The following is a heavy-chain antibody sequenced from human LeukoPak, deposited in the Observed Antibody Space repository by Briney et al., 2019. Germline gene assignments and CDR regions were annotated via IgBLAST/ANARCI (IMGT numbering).Heavy chain of an antibody. J-gene: IGHJ5*02. CDR3: ARVNPTSLSANYYDSSGYST. D-gene: IGHD3-22*01. CDR1: GYTFTGYY. CDR2: INPNRGGT. V-gene: IGHV1-2*02. Sequence: ASVKVSCKASGYTFTGYYMHWVRQAPGQGLEWMGWINPNRGGTNYAQKFQGRVTMTRDTSISTAYMELSRLRSDDTAVYHCARVNPTSLSANYYDSSGYSTWGQGTLVTVSS.